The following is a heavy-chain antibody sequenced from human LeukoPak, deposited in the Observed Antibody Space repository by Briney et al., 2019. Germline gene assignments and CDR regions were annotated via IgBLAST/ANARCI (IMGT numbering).Heavy chain of an antibody. Sequence: PGGSLRLSCAVSGITLSNYGMSWVRQAPGKGLEWVAGISDSGGRTSYADSVKGRFTISRDNAKNTLYLQMNSLRAEDTAVYYCARDNSSGPYFDYWGQGTLVTVSS. V-gene: IGHV3-23*01. CDR1: GITLSNYG. J-gene: IGHJ4*02. CDR2: ISDSGGRT. D-gene: IGHD3-22*01. CDR3: ARDNSSGPYFDY.